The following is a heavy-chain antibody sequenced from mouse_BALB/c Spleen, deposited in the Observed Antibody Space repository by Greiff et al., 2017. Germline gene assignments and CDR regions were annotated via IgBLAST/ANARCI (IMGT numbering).Heavy chain of an antibody. CDR1: GFSFTSYG. V-gene: IGHV2-2*02. J-gene: IGHJ4*01. Sequence: VKLVESGPGLVQPSQSLSISCTVSGFSFTSYGVHWVRQSPGKGLEWLGVIWSGGSTDYNAAFISRLSISKDNSKSHVFFKMNSLQANDTAIYYCARSDRYDYAMDYWGQGTSVTVSS. D-gene: IGHD2-14*01. CDR3: ARSDRYDYAMDY. CDR2: IWSGGST.